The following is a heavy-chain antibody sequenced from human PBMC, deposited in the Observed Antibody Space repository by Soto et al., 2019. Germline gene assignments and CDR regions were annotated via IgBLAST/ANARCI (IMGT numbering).Heavy chain of an antibody. Sequence: QVQLVQSGAEVKKPGASVKVSCKASGYTFTSYDINWVRQATGQGLEWMGWMNPNSGNTGYAQKFQGRVTMTRNTSISTAYMELSSLRSEDTAMYYCAIRFLEWPTYFDYWGQGTLVTVSS. CDR1: GYTFTSYD. V-gene: IGHV1-8*01. J-gene: IGHJ4*02. D-gene: IGHD3-3*01. CDR3: AIRFLEWPTYFDY. CDR2: MNPNSGNT.